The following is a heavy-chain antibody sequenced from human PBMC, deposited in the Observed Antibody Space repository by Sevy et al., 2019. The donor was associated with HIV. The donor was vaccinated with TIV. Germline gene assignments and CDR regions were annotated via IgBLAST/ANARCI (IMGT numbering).Heavy chain of an antibody. Sequence: GGSLRLTCVASGFTFSAYWMTWVRQAPGKGLEWVATMKQDGSEKYYVDSVKGRFTISRDNAKYSLYLQMNSLRAEDTAVYYCVRGGLGGFSYSLDCWGQGTLVTVSS. D-gene: IGHD5-18*01. CDR3: VRGGLGGFSYSLDC. J-gene: IGHJ4*02. CDR2: MKQDGSEK. V-gene: IGHV3-7*01. CDR1: GFTFSAYW.